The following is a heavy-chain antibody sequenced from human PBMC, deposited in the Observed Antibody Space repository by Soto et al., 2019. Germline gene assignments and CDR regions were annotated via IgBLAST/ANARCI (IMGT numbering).Heavy chain of an antibody. D-gene: IGHD2-15*01. CDR2: ISGSGGST. J-gene: IGHJ4*02. CDR3: AKGVACSGGTCYGDFFEY. Sequence: PGGSLSLSCAASGFTFSSYAMIWVRQAPGKGLEWVSAISGSGGSTYYADSVKGRFTISRDNSKNTLYLQMDSLRAEDTAVYYCAKGVACSGGTCYGDFFEYWGQGTLVTVSS. V-gene: IGHV3-23*01. CDR1: GFTFSSYA.